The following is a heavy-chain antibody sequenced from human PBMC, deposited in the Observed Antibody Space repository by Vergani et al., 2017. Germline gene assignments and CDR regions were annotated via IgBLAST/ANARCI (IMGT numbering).Heavy chain of an antibody. CDR3: ARDIVVVPALGAFDI. Sequence: QLQLQESGPGLVKPSETLSLTCTVSGGSISSSSYYWGWIRQPPGKGLEWIGSIYYSGSTYYNPSLKSRVTISVDTSKNQFSLKLSSVTAAATAVYYCARDIVVVPALGAFDIWGQGTMVTVSS. CDR1: GGSISSSSYY. D-gene: IGHD2-2*01. CDR2: IYYSGST. V-gene: IGHV4-39*07. J-gene: IGHJ3*02.